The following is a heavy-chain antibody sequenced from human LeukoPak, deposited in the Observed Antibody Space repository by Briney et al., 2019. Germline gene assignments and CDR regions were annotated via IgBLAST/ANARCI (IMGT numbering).Heavy chain of an antibody. CDR2: IIPIFGTA. J-gene: IGHJ4*02. V-gene: IGHV1-69*13. Sequence: SVKVSCKASGGTFSSYAISWVRQAPGQGLEWMGGIIPIFGTANYAQKFQGRVTITADESTSTAYMGLSSLRSEDTAVYYCARHFPGDSYEGYYFDYWGQGTLVTVSS. D-gene: IGHD7-27*01. CDR1: GGTFSSYA. CDR3: ARHFPGDSYEGYYFDY.